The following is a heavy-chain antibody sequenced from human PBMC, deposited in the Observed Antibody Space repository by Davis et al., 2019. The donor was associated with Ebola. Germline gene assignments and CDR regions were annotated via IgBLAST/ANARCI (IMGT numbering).Heavy chain of an antibody. J-gene: IGHJ4*02. CDR1: GFSFSSYG. V-gene: IGHV3-33*01. Sequence: PAGSLRLSCAASGFSFSSYGMHWVRQAPGKGLEWVAVIWYDGSNKYYADSVKGRFTISRDNSKNTLYLQMNSLRAEDTAVYYCARVAGSGDIDYWGQGTLVTVS. D-gene: IGHD3-10*01. CDR3: ARVAGSGDIDY. CDR2: IWYDGSNK.